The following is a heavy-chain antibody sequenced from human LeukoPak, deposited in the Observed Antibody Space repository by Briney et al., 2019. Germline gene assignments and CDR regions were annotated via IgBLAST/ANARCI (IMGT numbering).Heavy chain of an antibody. CDR3: ARSLAVAASLSPSWFDP. Sequence: SVKVSCKASGGTFSSYAISWVRQAPGQGLEWMGGIIPIFGTANYAQKFQGRVTITADESTSTAYMELSSLRSEDTAVYYCARSLAVAASLSPSWFDPWGQGTLVTVSS. J-gene: IGHJ5*02. D-gene: IGHD6-19*01. CDR2: IIPIFGTA. V-gene: IGHV1-69*13. CDR1: GGTFSSYA.